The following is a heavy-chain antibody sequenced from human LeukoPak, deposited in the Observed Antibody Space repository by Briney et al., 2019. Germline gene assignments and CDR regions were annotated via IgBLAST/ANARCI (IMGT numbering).Heavy chain of an antibody. V-gene: IGHV3-23*01. Sequence: GGSLRLSCAASGFTLPAMPCLGSARLQGRGWSGSQLSGGGSSTYYADSVKGRFTISRDNSKNTLYLQMNSLRGEDTAVYYCAKESGQLDVWGKGTTVTVSS. CDR2: SGGGSST. J-gene: IGHJ6*04. CDR1: GFTLPAMP. CDR3: AKESGQLDV. D-gene: IGHD3-3*01.